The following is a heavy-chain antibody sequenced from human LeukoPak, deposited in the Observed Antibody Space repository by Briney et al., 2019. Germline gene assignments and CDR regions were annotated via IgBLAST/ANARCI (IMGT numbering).Heavy chain of an antibody. J-gene: IGHJ4*02. CDR1: GYTFTDYY. V-gene: IGHV1-2*02. CDR2: INPNSAAT. D-gene: IGHD2-21*02. CDR3: ARDRSADCSLDY. Sequence: ASVRVSCKASGYTFTDYYMHWVRQAPGQGLEWMGWINPNSAATNYAQKFQGRVAMTRDTSISTAYMELSILRSDDTAVYYRARDRSADCSLDYWGQGTLVTVSS.